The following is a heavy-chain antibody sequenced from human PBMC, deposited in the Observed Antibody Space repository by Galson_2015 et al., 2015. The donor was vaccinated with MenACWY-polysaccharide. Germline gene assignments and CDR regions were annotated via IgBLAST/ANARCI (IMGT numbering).Heavy chain of an antibody. CDR2: ICSSGSTI. J-gene: IGHJ6*02. CDR3: ARPNTEDYYYYGMDV. V-gene: IGHV3-11*01. D-gene: IGHD4/OR15-4a*01. Sequence: SLRLSCAASGFTFSDYYMSWIRQAPGKGLEWVSYICSSGSTIYYADSVKGRFTISRDNAKNSLYLQMNSLRAEDTAVYYCARPNTEDYYYYGMDVWGQGTTVTVSS. CDR1: GFTFSDYY.